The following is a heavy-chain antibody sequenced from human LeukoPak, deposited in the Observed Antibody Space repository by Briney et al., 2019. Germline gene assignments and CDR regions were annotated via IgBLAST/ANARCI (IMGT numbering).Heavy chain of an antibody. D-gene: IGHD3-22*01. Sequence: ASVKVSCKASGYTFTSYDINWVRQATGQGLEWMGWMNPNSGNTGYAQKFQGRVTMTRNTSISTAYMELSSLRSEDTAVYYCAREGYYYDSSGYYYGVFDYWGQGTLVTVSS. CDR3: AREGYYYDSSGYYYGVFDY. CDR1: GYTFTSYD. CDR2: MNPNSGNT. J-gene: IGHJ4*02. V-gene: IGHV1-8*01.